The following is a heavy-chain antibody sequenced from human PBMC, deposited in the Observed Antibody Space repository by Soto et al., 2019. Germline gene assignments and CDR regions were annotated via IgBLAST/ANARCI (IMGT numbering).Heavy chain of an antibody. CDR1: GFTFRSYG. J-gene: IGHJ3*02. CDR3: ARDGDYYETSGYFLRDAFNI. CDR2: TWHDGSKK. D-gene: IGHD3-22*01. V-gene: IGHV3-33*01. Sequence: GGSLRLSCIASGFTFRSYGMHWVRQAPGKGLEWVAVTWHDGSKKYYADSVKGRFIISRDNSKNTLYLQMNSLRAEDTAVYYCARDGDYYETSGYFLRDAFNIWGQGAKVTVSS.